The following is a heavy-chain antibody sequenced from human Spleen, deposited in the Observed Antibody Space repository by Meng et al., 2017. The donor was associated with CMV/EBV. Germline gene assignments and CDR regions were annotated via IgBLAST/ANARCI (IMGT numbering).Heavy chain of an antibody. Sequence: KVSCKGSGYTFSSYWIGWVRQMPGEGLEWMGIIYPGDSETKYSPSVQGQVTISADKSISTAYLQWSSLTASDTGIYYCARSLDFYYGMDVWGQGTTVTVSS. CDR1: GYTFSSYW. V-gene: IGHV5-51*01. CDR3: ARSLDFYYGMDV. D-gene: IGHD3-3*01. CDR2: IYPGDSET. J-gene: IGHJ6*02.